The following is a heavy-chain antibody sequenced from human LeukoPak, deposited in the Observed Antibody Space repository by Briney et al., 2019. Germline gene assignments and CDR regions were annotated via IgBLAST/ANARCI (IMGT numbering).Heavy chain of an antibody. CDR1: GYNFNNHW. CDR2: INPNSGHT. V-gene: IGHV1-46*02. CDR3: ARGFVYGDFWSGWEGFDY. D-gene: IGHD3-3*01. J-gene: IGHJ4*02. Sequence: ASVKVSCKTSGYNFNNHWMHWVRQAPGQGLECMGIINPNSGHTVYAQKFQGRVTMTRDTSTTTVDMELSSLRSDDTAVYYCARGFVYGDFWSGWEGFDYWGQGSLVTVSS.